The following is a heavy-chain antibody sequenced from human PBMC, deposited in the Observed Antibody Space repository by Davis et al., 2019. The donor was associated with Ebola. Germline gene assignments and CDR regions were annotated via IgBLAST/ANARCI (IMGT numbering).Heavy chain of an antibody. Sequence: PSETLSLTCTVSGGSISSSSYYWGWIRQPPGKGLEWIGEIIHTGGTNFSPSLKSRVTMSLDRSKNEFSLKLNYVTAADTAVYYCTRGGTTMVTYWGQGTLVTVSS. CDR3: TRGGTTMVTY. V-gene: IGHV4-39*07. D-gene: IGHD4/OR15-4a*01. J-gene: IGHJ4*02. CDR2: IIHTGGT. CDR1: GGSISSSSYY.